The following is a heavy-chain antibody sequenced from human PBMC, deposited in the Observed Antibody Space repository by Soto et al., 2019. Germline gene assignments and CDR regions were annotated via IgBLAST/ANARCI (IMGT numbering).Heavy chain of an antibody. Sequence: GGSLRLSCAASGFTFRSFTMNWVRQAPGKGLEWVSTISSNSAYIYYTDALRGRFTISRDNAKNSLHLQMNSLRAEDTAVYYCAREAAETVGDGYWCDPWGQGTQVTVSS. CDR3: AREAAETVGDGYWCDP. J-gene: IGHJ5*02. D-gene: IGHD6-13*01. V-gene: IGHV3-21*04. CDR2: ISSNSAYI. CDR1: GFTFRSFT.